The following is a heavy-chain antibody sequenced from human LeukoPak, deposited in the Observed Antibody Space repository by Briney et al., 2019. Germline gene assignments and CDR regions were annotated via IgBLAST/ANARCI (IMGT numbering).Heavy chain of an antibody. CDR2: IWYDGSNK. CDR1: GFTFSSYG. CDR3: AKGAMVRGVYYYYMDV. Sequence: GGSLRLSCAASGFTFSSYGMHWVRQAPAKGLEWVAVIWYDGSNKYYADSVKGRFTISRDNSKNTLYLQMNSLRAEETAVYYCAKGAMVRGVYYYYMDVWGKGTTVTVSS. D-gene: IGHD3-10*01. V-gene: IGHV3-33*06. J-gene: IGHJ6*03.